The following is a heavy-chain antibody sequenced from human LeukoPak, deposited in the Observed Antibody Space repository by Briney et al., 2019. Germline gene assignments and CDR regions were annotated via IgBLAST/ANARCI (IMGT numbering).Heavy chain of an antibody. D-gene: IGHD6-19*01. V-gene: IGHV3-33*01. CDR1: GFTFSSYG. Sequence: GGSLRLSCAASGFTFSSYGMQGVRQAPGKGREGVGVIWYDGSNKYYGDSVKGRFSMCRDNCKNTLYLQMNSPRAEDRAVYYCARAREGWPDDAFDIWGQGTMVTVSS. CDR2: IWYDGSNK. J-gene: IGHJ3*02. CDR3: ARAREGWPDDAFDI.